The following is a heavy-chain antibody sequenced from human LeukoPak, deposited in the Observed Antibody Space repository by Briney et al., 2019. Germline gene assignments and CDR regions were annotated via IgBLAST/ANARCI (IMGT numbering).Heavy chain of an antibody. V-gene: IGHV4-39*07. CDR3: ARGGYDFWSGYYPYYYMDV. J-gene: IGHJ6*03. CDR2: INHSGST. CDR1: GGSISSSSYY. Sequence: SETLSLTCTVSGGSISSSSYYWGWIRQPPRKGLEWIGEINHSGSTNCNPSLKDRVTISVATSKNQFSLKLSSVTAADTAVYDCARGGYDFWSGYYPYYYMDVWGKGTTVTVSS. D-gene: IGHD3-3*01.